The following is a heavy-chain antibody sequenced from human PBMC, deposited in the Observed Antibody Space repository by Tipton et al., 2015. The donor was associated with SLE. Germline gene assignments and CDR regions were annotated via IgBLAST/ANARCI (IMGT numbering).Heavy chain of an antibody. CDR3: ARGKNYFDY. J-gene: IGHJ4*02. CDR2: IWYDGTNK. Sequence: SLRLSCVASGFTLSGYAMHWVRQPPGKGLEWVAIIWYDGTNKNYVDSVKGRFTISRDNSKNTLYLQMNSLRAEDTAVYYCARGKNYFDYWGQGALVTVSS. V-gene: IGHV3-33*08. CDR1: GFTLSGYA.